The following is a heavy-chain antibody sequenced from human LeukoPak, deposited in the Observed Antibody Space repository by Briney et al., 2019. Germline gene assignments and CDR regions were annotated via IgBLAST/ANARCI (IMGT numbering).Heavy chain of an antibody. CDR2: IYYSGST. J-gene: IGHJ4*02. D-gene: IGHD2-15*01. V-gene: IGHV4-39*01. Sequence: PSETLSLTCTVSGGSISSSSYYWGWIRQPPGKGLEWIGSIYYSGSTYYNPSLKSRVTISVDTSKNQFSLKLSSVTAADTAVYCCARHPGYCSGGSCYFFDYWGQGTLVTVS. CDR1: GGSISSSSYY. CDR3: ARHPGYCSGGSCYFFDY.